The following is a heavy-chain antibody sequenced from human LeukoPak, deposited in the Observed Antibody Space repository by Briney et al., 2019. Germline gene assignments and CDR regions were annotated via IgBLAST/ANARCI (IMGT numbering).Heavy chain of an antibody. CDR3: ARVLNGYNIRDYFDY. CDR2: INPSGGST. D-gene: IGHD5-24*01. Sequence: ASVKVSCKASGYTFTSYYIHWVRQAPGQGLEWMGLINPSGGSTNYAQKFQGRVTMTRGTSTSTVYMELSSLRSDDTAVYYCARVLNGYNIRDYFDYWGQGTLVTVSS. CDR1: GYTFTSYY. V-gene: IGHV1-46*01. J-gene: IGHJ4*02.